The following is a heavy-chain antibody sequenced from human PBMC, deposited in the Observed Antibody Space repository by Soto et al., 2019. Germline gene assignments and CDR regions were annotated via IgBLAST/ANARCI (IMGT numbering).Heavy chain of an antibody. Sequence: GESLKISWKGSGCSFTSYWSGWVRQMPGKGLEWMGIIYPGDSDTRYSPSFQGQVTISADKSICTAYLQWSSLTAGDTAVYHCAKGPHSASGYYYMDVWGKGTTVTVYS. J-gene: IGHJ6*03. CDR3: AKGPHSASGYYYMDV. V-gene: IGHV5-51*01. D-gene: IGHD3-10*01. CDR2: IYPGDSDT. CDR1: GCSFTSYW.